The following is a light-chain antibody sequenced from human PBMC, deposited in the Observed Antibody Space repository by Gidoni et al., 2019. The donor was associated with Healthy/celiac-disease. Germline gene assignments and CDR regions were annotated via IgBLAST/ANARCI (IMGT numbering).Light chain of an antibody. CDR3: QVWDSSSDRPWV. V-gene: IGLV3-21*02. J-gene: IGLJ2*01. CDR1: NIGSKR. Sequence: SYVLTQPASVSMAPGQTARITCGGNNIGSKRVHWYQQKTGQAPVLVVYDDSDRPSGNPERFSGSNSGNPATLTISRVEAGDEADYYCQVWDSSSDRPWVFGGGTKLTVL. CDR2: DDS.